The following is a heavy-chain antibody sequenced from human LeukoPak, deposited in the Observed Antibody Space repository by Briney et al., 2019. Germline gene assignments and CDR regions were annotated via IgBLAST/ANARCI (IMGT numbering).Heavy chain of an antibody. Sequence: GGSLRLSCAASGFTFDDYAMHWVRQAPGKGLEWVSGISWNSGSIGYADSVKGRFTISRDNAKNSLYLQMNSLRAEDTALYYCAKDQEGVGSGSYPDYWGQGTLVTVSS. J-gene: IGHJ4*02. V-gene: IGHV3-9*01. D-gene: IGHD3-10*01. CDR1: GFTFDDYA. CDR2: ISWNSGSI. CDR3: AKDQEGVGSGSYPDY.